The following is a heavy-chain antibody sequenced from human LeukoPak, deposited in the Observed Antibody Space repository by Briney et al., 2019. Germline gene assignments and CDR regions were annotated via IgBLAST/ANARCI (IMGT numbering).Heavy chain of an antibody. D-gene: IGHD4-17*01. CDR3: ARLAYGDYKPYWYFDL. V-gene: IGHV4-34*01. CDR2: INHSGST. CDR1: GGSFSGYY. Sequence: SETLSLTCAVYGGSFSGYYWSWIRQPPGKGLEWIGEINHSGSTNYNPSLKSRVTISVDTSKNQFSLKLSSVTAADTAVYYCARLAYGDYKPYWYFDLWGRGTLVTVSS. J-gene: IGHJ2*01.